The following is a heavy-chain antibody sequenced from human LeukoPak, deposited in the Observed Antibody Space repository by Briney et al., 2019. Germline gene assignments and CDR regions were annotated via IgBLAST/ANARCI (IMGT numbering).Heavy chain of an antibody. CDR3: ARGGGLDV. D-gene: IGHD3-16*01. CDR2: IKQDGGEK. Sequence: PGGSLRLSCSASGFTFSNYWMTWVRQPPEKGLEWVANIKQDGGEKYYVDSVRGRFTISRDNAKNSLYLQMSNLRAEDTAVYFCARGGGLDVWGQGATVTVSS. V-gene: IGHV3-7*03. J-gene: IGHJ6*02. CDR1: GFTFSNYW.